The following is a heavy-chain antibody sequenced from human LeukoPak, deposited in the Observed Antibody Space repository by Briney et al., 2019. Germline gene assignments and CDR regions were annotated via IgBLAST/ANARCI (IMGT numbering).Heavy chain of an antibody. J-gene: IGHJ5*02. V-gene: IGHV5-51*01. CDR1: GYSFTSYW. CDR3: ARYYYGSGSEDWFDP. CDR2: IYPGDSDT. D-gene: IGHD3-10*01. Sequence: GESLKISCKGSGYSFTSYWIGWVRQMPGKGLEWMGIIYPGDSDTRYSPSFQAQVTISADKSISTAYLQWSSLKASDTAMYYCARYYYGSGSEDWFDPWGQGTLVTVSS.